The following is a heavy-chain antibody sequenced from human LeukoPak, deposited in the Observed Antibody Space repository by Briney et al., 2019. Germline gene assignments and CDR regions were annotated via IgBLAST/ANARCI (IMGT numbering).Heavy chain of an antibody. V-gene: IGHV4-59*08. CDR2: VPDIGNT. CDR3: ARHGGPSESIGYLYYLDY. D-gene: IGHD3-22*01. J-gene: IGHJ4*02. CDR1: GGSISGYY. Sequence: SETLSLTCTVSGGSISGYYWSWIRQSPGKGLEWIGFVPDIGNTYYIPSLKNRVTISADTSKNQFSMKVNSVTAADTAVYYCARHGGPSESIGYLYYLDYWGQGTLVTVSS.